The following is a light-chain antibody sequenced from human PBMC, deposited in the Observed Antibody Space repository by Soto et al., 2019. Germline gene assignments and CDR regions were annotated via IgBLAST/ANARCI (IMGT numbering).Light chain of an antibody. V-gene: IGLV2-23*02. CDR3: CSSGGSPTYV. J-gene: IGLJ1*01. CDR1: SSNVGSYKL. Sequence: QSALTQPASESGSPGQSITISCTGTSSNVGSYKLVSWYQQHPGKAPKLMIFEVNKRPSGVSNRFSGSKSGNTASLTISGLKVEDEADYYCCSSGGSPTYVFGTGTKATVL. CDR2: EVN.